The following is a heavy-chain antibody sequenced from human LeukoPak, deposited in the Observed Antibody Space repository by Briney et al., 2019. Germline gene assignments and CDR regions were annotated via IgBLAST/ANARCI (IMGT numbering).Heavy chain of an antibody. D-gene: IGHD2-8*01. CDR2: MNPNSGNT. J-gene: IGHJ5*02. Sequence: EASVKVSCKASGYTFTSYDINWVRQATGQGLEWMGWMNPNSGNTGYAQKFQGRVTMTRNTSISTAYMELSSLRSEDTAVYYCARALGYCTNGVCRSDNWFDPWGRGTLVTVSS. V-gene: IGHV1-8*01. CDR3: ARALGYCTNGVCRSDNWFDP. CDR1: GYTFTSYD.